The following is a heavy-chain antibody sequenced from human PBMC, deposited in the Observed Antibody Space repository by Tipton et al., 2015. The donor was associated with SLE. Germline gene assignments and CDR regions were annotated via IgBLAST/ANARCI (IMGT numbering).Heavy chain of an antibody. D-gene: IGHD3-22*01. V-gene: IGHV4-34*01. CDR1: GGSFNSHY. CDR3: ARGPKPLYYDSSGYYYLFDY. Sequence: TLSLTCAVYGGSFNSHYWSWMRQPPGKGLEWIGEINHSGSTNYNPSLKSRVTISVDTSKNQFSLKLSSVTAADTAVHYCARGPKPLYYDSSGYYYLFDYWGQGTLVTVSS. CDR2: INHSGST. J-gene: IGHJ4*02.